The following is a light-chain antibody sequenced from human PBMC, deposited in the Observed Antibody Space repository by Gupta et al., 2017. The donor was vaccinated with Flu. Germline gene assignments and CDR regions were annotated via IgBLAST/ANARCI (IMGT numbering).Light chain of an antibody. CDR1: SGHSSYA. Sequence: QVVLTQSPSASASLGASVKLTCTLSSGHSSYAIAWHQQQPEKGPRYLMKVNSDGSHFKGDGIPDRFSGSSSGAERYLTISSLQSEDEADFYCQTWGTGFRVFGGGTKLTVL. J-gene: IGLJ3*02. V-gene: IGLV4-69*01. CDR3: QTWGTGFRV. CDR2: VNSDGSH.